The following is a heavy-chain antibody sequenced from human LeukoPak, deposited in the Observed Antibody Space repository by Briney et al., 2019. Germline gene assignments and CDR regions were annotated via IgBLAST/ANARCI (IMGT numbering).Heavy chain of an antibody. CDR3: VKRQCSGGSCYFIDY. V-gene: IGHV3-23*01. CDR1: GFTFSSYA. CDR2: ISGSGGST. J-gene: IGHJ4*02. D-gene: IGHD2-15*01. Sequence: GGSLRLSCAASGFTFSSYAMTWVRQAPGKGLEWVSVISGSGGSTYYADSVKGRFTISRDNSKNTVYLQMNSLRVEDTAVYYCVKRQCSGGSCYFIDYWRQGTLVTVCS.